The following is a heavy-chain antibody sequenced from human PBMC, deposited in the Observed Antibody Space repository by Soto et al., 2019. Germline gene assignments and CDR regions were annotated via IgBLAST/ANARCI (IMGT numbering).Heavy chain of an antibody. CDR1: GFTFSSYW. Sequence: GGSLRLSCAASGFTFSSYWMSWVRQAPGKGLEWVANIKQDGSEKYYVDSVKGRFTISRDNAKNSLYLQMNSLRAEDTAVYYCARDPTGGVYYDFWSCYSELYYFDYWGQGTPVTASS. CDR2: IKQDGSEK. CDR3: ARDPTGGVYYDFWSCYSELYYFDY. J-gene: IGHJ4*02. D-gene: IGHD3-3*01. V-gene: IGHV3-7*01.